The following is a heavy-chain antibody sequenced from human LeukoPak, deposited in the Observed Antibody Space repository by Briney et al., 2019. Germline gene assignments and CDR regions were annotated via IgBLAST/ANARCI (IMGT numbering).Heavy chain of an antibody. CDR2: ISGINYST. CDR3: ARVGMTTVFPEGLPDY. J-gene: IGHJ4*02. CDR1: GFTFSNYV. D-gene: IGHD4-17*01. Sequence: QTGGSLRLSCVASGFTFSNYVMSWVRQAPGKGLEWVSTISGINYSTYHADSVKGRFTISRDNSKNTLYLQMNSLRAEDTAVYYCARVGMTTVFPEGLPDYWGQGTLVTVSS. V-gene: IGHV3-23*01.